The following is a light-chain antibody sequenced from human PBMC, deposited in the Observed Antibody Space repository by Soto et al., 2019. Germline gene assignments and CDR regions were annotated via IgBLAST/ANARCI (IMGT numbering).Light chain of an antibody. CDR3: QQYNTSFMYS. CDR1: QTVSNNY. J-gene: IGKJ2*01. V-gene: IGKV3-20*01. CDR2: GAS. Sequence: EIVLTQSPGTLSLSPGERATLSCRASQTVSNNYLAWYQQKPGQAPRLLIYGASSRATGIPDRFSGSGSGTDFTLTISRLEPEDFAVYYCQQYNTSFMYSFGQGTTLEIK.